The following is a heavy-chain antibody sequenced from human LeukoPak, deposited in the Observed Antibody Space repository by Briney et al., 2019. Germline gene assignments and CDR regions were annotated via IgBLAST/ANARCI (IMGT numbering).Heavy chain of an antibody. Sequence: GGSLRLSCAVSGFTFSSYYMNCDLQAPGKGLEWVSYISSSSSTIFYAASEKGRFTISRDNAKNSLYLQMDSLRAEDTAVYYCASAVGAVEYWGQGTLVTVSS. D-gene: IGHD1-26*01. CDR3: ASAVGAVEY. CDR2: ISSSSSTI. CDR1: GFTFSSYY. J-gene: IGHJ4*02. V-gene: IGHV3-48*01.